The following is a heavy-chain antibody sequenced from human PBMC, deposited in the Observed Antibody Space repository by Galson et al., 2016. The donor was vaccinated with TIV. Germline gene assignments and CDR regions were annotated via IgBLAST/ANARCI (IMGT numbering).Heavy chain of an antibody. CDR3: TKDSSVSVVVTAKGFDY. J-gene: IGHJ4*02. CDR2: LRYDGSNK. V-gene: IGHV3-30*02. CDR1: GFTFSSYG. D-gene: IGHD2-21*02. Sequence: SLRLSCAASGFTFSSYGMHWVRQAPGKGLAWVAFLRYDGSNKYYGDSVKARFTISRDNSKNTLYLQMNSLRAEDTAVYYCTKDSSVSVVVTAKGFDYWGQGTLVTVSS.